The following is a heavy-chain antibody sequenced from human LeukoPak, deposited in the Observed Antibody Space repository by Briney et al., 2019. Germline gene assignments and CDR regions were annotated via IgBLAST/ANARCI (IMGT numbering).Heavy chain of an antibody. CDR1: GGSFSGYY. CDR3: ARGLRGDRNSGLRFRHRFFDY. J-gene: IGHJ4*02. D-gene: IGHD3-3*01. Sequence: PSETLSLTCAVYGGSFSGYYWSWIRQPPGKGLEWIGEINHSGSTNYNPSLKSRVTISVDTSKNQFSLKLSSVTAADTAVYYCARGLRGDRNSGLRFRHRFFDYWGQGTLVTVSS. CDR2: INHSGST. V-gene: IGHV4-34*01.